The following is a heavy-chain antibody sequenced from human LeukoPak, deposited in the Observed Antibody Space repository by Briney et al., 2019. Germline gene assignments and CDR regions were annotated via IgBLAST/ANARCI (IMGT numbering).Heavy chain of an antibody. CDR3: AREDVTMVRGYGMDV. D-gene: IGHD3-10*01. Sequence: GGSLRLSCAASGLTFSSYARNWVRQAPGKGLEWVSTISGSGDSTYYADSVKGRFTISRDNSKTTLYLQMNSLRAEDTAVYYCAREDVTMVRGYGMDVWGQGTTVTVSS. V-gene: IGHV3-23*01. CDR2: ISGSGDST. CDR1: GLTFSSYA. J-gene: IGHJ6*02.